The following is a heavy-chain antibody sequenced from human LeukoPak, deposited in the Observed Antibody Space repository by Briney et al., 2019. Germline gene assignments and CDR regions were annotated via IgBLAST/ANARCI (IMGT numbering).Heavy chain of an antibody. Sequence: SETLSLTCTVSGGSISSYYWSWIRQPAGKGLEWIGRIYTSGSTNYNPSLKSRVTMSVDTSKNQFSLKLSSVTAADTAVYYCARDNAIGTEYGYDYWGQGTLVTVSS. CDR2: IYTSGST. CDR3: ARDNAIGTEYGYDY. CDR1: GGSISSYY. D-gene: IGHD2-21*01. V-gene: IGHV4-4*07. J-gene: IGHJ4*02.